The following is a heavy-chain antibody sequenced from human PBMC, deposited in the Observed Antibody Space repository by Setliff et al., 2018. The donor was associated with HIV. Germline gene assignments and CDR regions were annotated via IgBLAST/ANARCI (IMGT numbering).Heavy chain of an antibody. V-gene: IGHV4-39*02. CDR2: IHSSGNT. Sequence: SETLSLTCSVSGGPISSSSYYWGWIRQPPGKGLEWIGNIHSSGNTYYNPSLKSRLTMSVDTSKNQLSLKLSSVTAADTPVYYCARDRSNWNYGKNYMDVWGKGTTVTVSS. J-gene: IGHJ6*03. D-gene: IGHD1-7*01. CDR3: ARDRSNWNYGKNYMDV. CDR1: GGPISSSSYY.